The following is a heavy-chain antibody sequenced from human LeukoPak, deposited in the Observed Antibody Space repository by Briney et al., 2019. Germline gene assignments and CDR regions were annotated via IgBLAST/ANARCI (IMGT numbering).Heavy chain of an antibody. D-gene: IGHD3-10*01. CDR1: GFTFSSYT. J-gene: IGHJ4*02. Sequence: PGGSLRLSCAASGFTFSSYTMNWVRQAPGKGLEWVSSISSSSSYKSYADSVKGRFTISRDNAKNSLYLQMNSLRPEDTAIYYCARGGGSVDYWGQGTLVTVSS. CDR3: ARGGGSVDY. V-gene: IGHV3-21*01. CDR2: ISSSSSYK.